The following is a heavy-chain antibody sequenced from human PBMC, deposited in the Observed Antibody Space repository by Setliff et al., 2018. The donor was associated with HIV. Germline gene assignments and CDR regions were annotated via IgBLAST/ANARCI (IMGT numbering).Heavy chain of an antibody. CDR1: GYSLTELS. CDR2: FDPEDDET. CDR3: ATSGFYDILTGPTPGAFDI. J-gene: IGHJ3*02. Sequence: ASVKVSCKVSGYSLTELSIHWVRQAPGEGLEWMGGFDPEDDETAYAEKFQGRVTMTEDTSTDTAYMALSSLRSEDTAMYYCATSGFYDILTGPTPGAFDIWGQGTVVTVSS. D-gene: IGHD3-9*01. V-gene: IGHV1-24*01.